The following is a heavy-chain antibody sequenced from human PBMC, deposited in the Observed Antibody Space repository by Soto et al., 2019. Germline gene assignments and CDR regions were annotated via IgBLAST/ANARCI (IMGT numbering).Heavy chain of an antibody. CDR3: ARETGGSGLPFDY. CDR1: GGSIISYY. V-gene: IGHV4-59*01. J-gene: IGHJ4*02. D-gene: IGHD2-15*01. CDR2: IYYTGST. Sequence: SETLSLTCTVSGGSIISYYWIWIRQPPGKGLEWIGYIYYTGSTHYNPSLKSRVTMSVDTSKNQFSLKLTSVTAADTAVYYCARETGGSGLPFDYWGQGTLVTVSS.